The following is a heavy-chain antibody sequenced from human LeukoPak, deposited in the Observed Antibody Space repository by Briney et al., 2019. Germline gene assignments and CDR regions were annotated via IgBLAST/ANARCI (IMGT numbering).Heavy chain of an antibody. CDR2: IWYDGSNK. CDR3: AKVGTHSSGWNNWFDP. CDR1: GFTFSSYG. Sequence: PGRSLRLSCAASGFTFSSYGMHWVRQAPGKGLEWVAVIWYDGSNKYYADSVKGRFTISRDNSKNTLYLQMNSLRAEDTAVYYCAKVGTHSSGWNNWFDPWGQGTLVTVSS. V-gene: IGHV3-33*06. J-gene: IGHJ5*02. D-gene: IGHD6-19*01.